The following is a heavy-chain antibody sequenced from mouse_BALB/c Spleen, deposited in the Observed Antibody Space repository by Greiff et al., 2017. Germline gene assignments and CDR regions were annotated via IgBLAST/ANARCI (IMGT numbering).Heavy chain of an antibody. CDR2: IDPANGNT. CDR1: GFNIKDTY. J-gene: IGHJ1*01. V-gene: IGHV14-3*02. D-gene: IGHD2-1*01. Sequence: EVKVVESGAELVKPGASVKLSCTASGFNIKDTYMHWVKQRPEQGLEWIGRIDPANGNTKYDPKFQGKATITADTSSNTAYLQLSSLTSEDTAVYYCARSYYGNYVWYFDVWGAGTTVTVSS. CDR3: ARSYYGNYVWYFDV.